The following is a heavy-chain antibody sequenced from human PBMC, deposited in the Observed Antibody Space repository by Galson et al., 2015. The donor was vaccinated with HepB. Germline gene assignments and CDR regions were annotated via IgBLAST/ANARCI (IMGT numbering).Heavy chain of an antibody. CDR3: ARDYDVTGYSAFDM. Sequence: SVKVSCKASGYDFAAYYLHWERQAPGQGLEWIGRINPNSGGTDYAPKVKGRVTMTRDKSISTAYMILTTLTSDDTAVYYCARDYDVTGYSAFDMWGQGTLVTVSS. V-gene: IGHV1-2*06. J-gene: IGHJ3*02. CDR2: INPNSGGT. CDR1: GYDFAAYY. D-gene: IGHD3-9*01.